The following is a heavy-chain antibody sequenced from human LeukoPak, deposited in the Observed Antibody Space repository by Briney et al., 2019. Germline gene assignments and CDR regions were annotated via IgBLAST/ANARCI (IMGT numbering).Heavy chain of an antibody. V-gene: IGHV3-74*01. J-gene: IGHJ4*02. CDR3: ARGLVHDTSGYYSDY. CDR1: GLPFSAFW. D-gene: IGHD3-22*01. CDR2: INSDDSRT. Sequence: GGPRRFSVAASGLPFSAFWMPWVRQAPGKGLVWASRINSDDSRTTYADSVKGRFTISRDNAKNTLYLQMNSLRAEDTAVYYCARGLVHDTSGYYSDYWGQGTLVTVSS.